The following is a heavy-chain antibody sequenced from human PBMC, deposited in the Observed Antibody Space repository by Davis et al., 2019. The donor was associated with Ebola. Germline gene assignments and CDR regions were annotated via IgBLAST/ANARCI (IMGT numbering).Heavy chain of an antibody. CDR1: GYTFTSYA. CDR3: AASTSSPLVNDY. J-gene: IGHJ4*02. D-gene: IGHD6-13*01. Sequence: ASVKVSCKASGYTFTSYAMHWVRQAPGQRLEWMGWINAGNGNTKYSQKFQGRVTMTRDTSISTAYMELSRLRSDDTAVYYCAASTSSPLVNDYWGQGTLVTVSS. V-gene: IGHV1-3*01. CDR2: INAGNGNT.